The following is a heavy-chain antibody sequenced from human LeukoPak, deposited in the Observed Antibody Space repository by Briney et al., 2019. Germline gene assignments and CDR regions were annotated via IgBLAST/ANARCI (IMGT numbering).Heavy chain of an antibody. V-gene: IGHV3-7*01. CDR1: GFTFSSYW. Sequence: GGSLRLSCAASGFTFSSYWMSWVRQAPGKGLEWVANIKQGGSEKYYVDSVKGRFTISRDNAKNSLYLQMNSLRAEDTAVYYCARVGIAVAGIYYYYYYMDVWGKGTTVTVSS. CDR2: IKQGGSEK. CDR3: ARVGIAVAGIYYYYYYMDV. D-gene: IGHD6-19*01. J-gene: IGHJ6*03.